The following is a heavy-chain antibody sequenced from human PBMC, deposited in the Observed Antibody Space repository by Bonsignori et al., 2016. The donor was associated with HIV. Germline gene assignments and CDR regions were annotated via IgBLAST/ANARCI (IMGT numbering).Heavy chain of an antibody. CDR3: ARGGGEWGDAFDI. CDR2: ISAYNGNT. J-gene: IGHJ3*02. D-gene: IGHD1-26*01. Sequence: WVRQAPGQGLEWMGWISAYNGNTNYAQKLQGRVTMTTDTSTSTAYMELRSLRSDDTAMYYCARGGGEWGDAFDIWGQGTMVTVSS. V-gene: IGHV1-18*01.